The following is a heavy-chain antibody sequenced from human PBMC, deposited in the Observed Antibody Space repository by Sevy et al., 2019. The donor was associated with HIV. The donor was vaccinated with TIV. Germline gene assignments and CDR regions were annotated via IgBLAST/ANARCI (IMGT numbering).Heavy chain of an antibody. CDR1: GFTFSDYY. J-gene: IGHJ4*02. CDR3: ARDRRNYDSSGLDY. Sequence: GGSLRLSCAASGFTFSDYYMSWIRQAPGKGLEWVSYISSSGSTIYYADSVKCRFTISRDNAKNSLYLQMNSLRAEDTAVYYCARDRRNYDSSGLDYWGQGTLVTVSS. D-gene: IGHD3-22*01. CDR2: ISSSGSTI. V-gene: IGHV3-11*04.